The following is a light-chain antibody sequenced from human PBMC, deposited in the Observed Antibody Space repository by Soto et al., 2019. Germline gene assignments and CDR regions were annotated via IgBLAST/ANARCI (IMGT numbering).Light chain of an antibody. CDR2: VAS. V-gene: IGKV3-15*01. CDR1: QSVSSN. J-gene: IGKJ4*01. Sequence: EIVMTQSPATLSVSQGERATLSCRASQSVSSNLAWYQQKPGQTPKLLIYVASTRATGIPARFSGSGSVTEFTLTISSLQSEYFAVYYCQQYNVWPLTFGGGTKVEFK. CDR3: QQYNVWPLT.